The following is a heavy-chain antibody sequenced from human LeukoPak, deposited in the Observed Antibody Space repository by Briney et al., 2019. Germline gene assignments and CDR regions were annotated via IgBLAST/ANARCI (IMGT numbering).Heavy chain of an antibody. J-gene: IGHJ4*02. D-gene: IGHD5-12*01. CDR1: GFTFSSYW. V-gene: IGHV3-7*01. CDR2: IKQDGSEK. Sequence: GGSLGLSCAASGFTFSSYWMSWVRQAPGKGLEWVANIKQDGSEKYYVDSVKGRFTISRDNAKNSLYLQMNSLRAEDTAVYYCARDVGYSGYDLRGHWGQGTLVTVSS. CDR3: ARDVGYSGYDLRGH.